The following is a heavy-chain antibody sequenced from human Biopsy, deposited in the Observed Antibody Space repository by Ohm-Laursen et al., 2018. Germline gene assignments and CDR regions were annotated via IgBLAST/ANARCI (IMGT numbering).Heavy chain of an antibody. V-gene: IGHV4-39*01. CDR1: GGSISNNNYY. D-gene: IGHD2-21*01. CDR2: IFYREST. J-gene: IGHJ3*01. CDR3: GRREVVIAHDALDA. Sequence: SETLSLTCTVSGGSISNNNYYWGWLRQPPGKGLEWIGSIFYRESTDYKPSLKSRVSISVDTSKDQFSLKLNSAAAADTAVYYCGRREVVIAHDALDAWGQGTMVTVSS.